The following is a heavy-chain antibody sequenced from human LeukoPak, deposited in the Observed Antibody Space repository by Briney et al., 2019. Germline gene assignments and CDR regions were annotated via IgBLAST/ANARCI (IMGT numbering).Heavy chain of an antibody. V-gene: IGHV4-61*05. CDR3: ARHRNYYYYGMDV. CDR1: GGSISSSSYY. J-gene: IGHJ6*02. CDR2: IYYRGNT. Sequence: SETLSLTCTVSGGSISSSSYYWAWIRQPPGKGLEWIGYIYYRGNTNYNPSLKSRVTISVDTSKNQFSLKLSSVTAADTAVYYCARHRNYYYYGMDVWGQGTTVTVSS.